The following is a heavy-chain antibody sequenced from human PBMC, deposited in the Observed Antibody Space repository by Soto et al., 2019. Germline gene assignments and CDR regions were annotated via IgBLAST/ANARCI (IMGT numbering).Heavy chain of an antibody. CDR1: GGLFSSYA. Sequence: QEQLVQSGAEVKEPGSSVKVSCKASGGLFSSYAISWVRQAPGQGLEWMGGIIPVFATAYYAQKFQGRVMITADESTNTAYMELSSLRSEDTAMYYCARGGSGYVWFNEFWGQGSLVTVSS. D-gene: IGHD3-22*01. CDR2: IIPVFATA. CDR3: ARGGSGYVWFNEF. V-gene: IGHV1-69*01. J-gene: IGHJ4*02.